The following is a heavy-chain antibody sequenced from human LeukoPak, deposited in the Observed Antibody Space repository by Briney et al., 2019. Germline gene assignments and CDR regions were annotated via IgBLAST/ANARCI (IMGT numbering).Heavy chain of an antibody. D-gene: IGHD3-10*01. V-gene: IGHV1-18*01. Sequence: ASVTVSFTASGYTFTSYGISWVRQAPGQGLEWMGWISAYNGNTNYAQKLQGRVTMTTDTSTSTAYMELRSLRSDDTAVYYCARGAGLLWFGELSLSYYYYYGMDVWGQGTTVTVSS. CDR1: GYTFTSYG. J-gene: IGHJ6*02. CDR2: ISAYNGNT. CDR3: ARGAGLLWFGELSLSYYYYYGMDV.